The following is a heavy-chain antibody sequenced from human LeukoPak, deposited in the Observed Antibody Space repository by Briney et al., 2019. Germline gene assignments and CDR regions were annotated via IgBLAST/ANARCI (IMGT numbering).Heavy chain of an antibody. V-gene: IGHV3-48*01. CDR2: ISRSSSSNI. J-gene: IGHJ4*02. CDR3: AKDHGIYCSSISCYHFDY. D-gene: IGHD2-2*01. Sequence: GGSLRLSCAASGFTFSTYSLNWVRQAPGKGLEWISYISRSSSSNIYYADSVKGRFTISRDNSKNTLYLQMNSLRVEDTAVYYCAKDHGIYCSSISCYHFDYWGQGTLVTVSS. CDR1: GFTFSTYS.